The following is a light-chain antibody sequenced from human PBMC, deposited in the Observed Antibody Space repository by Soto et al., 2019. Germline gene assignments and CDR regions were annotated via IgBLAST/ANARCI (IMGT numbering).Light chain of an antibody. J-gene: IGKJ2*01. Sequence: VGLTQSPATLSWSPGERATLSWGASQSVSRSLAWYQQKTGKAPRLLIYGASTRATGIPARLSGSGSGTDFTLTISNMQSEEFALYYCQHYFNWPYTFGQGTKVDIK. V-gene: IGKV3-15*01. CDR3: QHYFNWPYT. CDR1: QSVSRS. CDR2: GAS.